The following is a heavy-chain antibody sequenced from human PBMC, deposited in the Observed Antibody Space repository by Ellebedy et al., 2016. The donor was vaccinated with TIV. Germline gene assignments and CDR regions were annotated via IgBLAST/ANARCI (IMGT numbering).Heavy chain of an antibody. Sequence: AASVKVSCKASGYTFTSYGINWVRQAPGQGLEWMGWISDYNGNTNYAQNLQGRVTMTTDTSTSTAFMDLRSLRSDDTAVYYCARVSGSYYKSSSSAYFDYWGQGTLVTVSS. CDR1: GYTFTSYG. V-gene: IGHV1-18*01. D-gene: IGHD1-26*01. CDR2: ISDYNGNT. CDR3: ARVSGSYYKSSSSAYFDY. J-gene: IGHJ4*02.